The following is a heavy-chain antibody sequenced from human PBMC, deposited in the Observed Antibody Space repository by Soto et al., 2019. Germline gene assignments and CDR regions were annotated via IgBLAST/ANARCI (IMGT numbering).Heavy chain of an antibody. CDR3: AITGTTGINYYGMDV. J-gene: IGHJ6*02. Sequence: GGSLRLSCAASGFTFDDYAMHWVRQAPGKGLEWVSGISWNSGSIGYADSVKGRFTISRDNAKNSLYLQMNSLRAEDTAVYYCAITGTTGINYYGMDVWGQGTTVTVSS. CDR1: GFTFDDYA. V-gene: IGHV3-9*01. CDR2: ISWNSGSI. D-gene: IGHD1-7*01.